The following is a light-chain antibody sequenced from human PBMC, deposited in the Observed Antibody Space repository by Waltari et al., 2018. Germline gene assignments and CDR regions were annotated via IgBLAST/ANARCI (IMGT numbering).Light chain of an antibody. J-gene: IGKJ1*01. V-gene: IGKV1-5*03. CDR3: PPFNTYSLWA. CDR2: KTS. Sequence: DIQMTQSPSTLSASIGDRVTITCRASQRISRWLAWYQQKPGKAPNLLIYKTSSLQSGVPSRFNGRWSGAEFTLPLRRLQPEDFATYYFPPFNTYSLWAFRQGTKVEIK. CDR1: QRISRW.